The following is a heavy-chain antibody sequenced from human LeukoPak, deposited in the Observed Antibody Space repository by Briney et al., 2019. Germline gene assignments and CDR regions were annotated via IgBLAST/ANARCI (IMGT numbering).Heavy chain of an antibody. Sequence: GGSLRLSCAASGFTFSSYAMHWVRQAPGKGLEWVAVISYDGSNKYYADSVKGRFTISRDNSKNTLYLQMNSLRAEDTAVYYCASRHTAADVEPHFDYWGQGTLVTVSS. V-gene: IGHV3-30-3*01. D-gene: IGHD6-13*01. CDR2: ISYDGSNK. CDR1: GFTFSSYA. J-gene: IGHJ4*02. CDR3: ASRHTAADVEPHFDY.